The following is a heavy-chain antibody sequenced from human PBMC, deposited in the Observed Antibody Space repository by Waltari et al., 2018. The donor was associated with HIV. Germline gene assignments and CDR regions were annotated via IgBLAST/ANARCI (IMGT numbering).Heavy chain of an antibody. V-gene: IGHV7-4-1*02. CDR2: INTNTGNP. J-gene: IGHJ5*02. CDR1: GHTVRTSS. CDR3: ARGNTLANWFDP. D-gene: IGHD3-16*01. Sequence: QEQPGQSGSELKKPGASVRVSGKDSGHTVRTSSMHWVRQAPGQGLEWMGWINTNTGNPTYAQGFTGRFVFSLDTSVSTAYLQISSLKPEDTAVYYCARGNTLANWFDPWGQGTLVTVSS.